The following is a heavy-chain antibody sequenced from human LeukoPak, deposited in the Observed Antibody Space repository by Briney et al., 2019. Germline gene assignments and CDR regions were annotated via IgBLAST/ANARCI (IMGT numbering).Heavy chain of an antibody. CDR3: AREAWYYDSSGYYDY. D-gene: IGHD3-22*01. Sequence: ASVKVSCKASGYTFTSYYMHWVRQAPGQGLEWMGIINPSGGSTSYAQKFQGRVTMTRDASTSTVYMELSSLRSEDTAVYYCAREAWYYDSSGYYDYWGQGTLVTVSS. CDR1: GYTFTSYY. V-gene: IGHV1-46*01. J-gene: IGHJ4*02. CDR2: INPSGGST.